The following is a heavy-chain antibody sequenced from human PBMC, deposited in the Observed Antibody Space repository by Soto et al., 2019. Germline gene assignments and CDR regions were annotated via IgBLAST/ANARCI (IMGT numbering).Heavy chain of an antibody. J-gene: IGHJ6*02. D-gene: IGHD2-2*01. CDR3: VRPQSVVVPAAPQRRSYYYYGMDV. CDR2: ISSSSSYI. V-gene: IGHV3-21*01. CDR1: GFTFSSYS. Sequence: GGSLRLSCAASGFTFSSYSMNWVRQAPGKGLEWVSSISSSSSYIYYADSVKGRFTISRDNAKNSLYLQMNSLRAEDTAVYYCVRPQSVVVPAAPQRRSYYYYGMDVWSQGTTVTVSS.